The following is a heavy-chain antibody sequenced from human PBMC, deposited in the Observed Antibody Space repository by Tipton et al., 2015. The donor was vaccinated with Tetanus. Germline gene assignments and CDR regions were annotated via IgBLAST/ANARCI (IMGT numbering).Heavy chain of an antibody. Sequence: LTCSVSGGFISSDAHYWSWIRQPPGKGLEWIGEVDDSGSTNYSPSLKSRVTISLDTSKNEFSLTLSSVTAADTAVYYCARGTWLYTSTYHRHWLDPWGQGTLVTVSS. D-gene: IGHD6-13*01. V-gene: IGHV4-39*07. CDR1: GGFISSDAHY. J-gene: IGHJ5*02. CDR3: ARGTWLYTSTYHRHWLDP. CDR2: VDDSGST.